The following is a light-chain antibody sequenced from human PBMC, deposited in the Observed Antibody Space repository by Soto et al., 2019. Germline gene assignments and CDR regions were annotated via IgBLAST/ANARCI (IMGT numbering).Light chain of an antibody. CDR2: DAS. V-gene: IGKV3-11*01. Sequence: EIVLTQSPATLSLSPGERATLSCRASQSVSSYLAWYQQKPGQAPRLLIYDASNRATGIPARFSGRGSGTDFTLTISSLEPEDFAVYYCQRRSNWYTFGQGTKLEIK. J-gene: IGKJ2*01. CDR3: QRRSNWYT. CDR1: QSVSSY.